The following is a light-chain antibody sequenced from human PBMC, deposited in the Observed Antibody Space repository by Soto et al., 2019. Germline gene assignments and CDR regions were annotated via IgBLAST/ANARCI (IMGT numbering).Light chain of an antibody. V-gene: IGLV2-23*01. J-gene: IGLJ2*01. CDR1: STDFENYNL. CDR2: EGT. Sequence: QSALTQPASVSGSPGQSITISCTRSSTDFENYNLVSWYQHCPDKAPKLIIYEGTKRPSEISDRFSGSESDTTASLIISGLQSEDEADYYCSSYAGSSARVVFGGGTKLTVL. CDR3: SSYAGSSARVV.